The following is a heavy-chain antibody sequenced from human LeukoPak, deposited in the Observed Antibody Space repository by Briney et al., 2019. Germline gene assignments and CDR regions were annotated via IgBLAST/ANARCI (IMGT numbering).Heavy chain of an antibody. J-gene: IGHJ4*02. CDR1: GFSFSSYA. CDR2: ISYEGSNK. Sequence: GGSLRLSCAASGFSFSSYAIHWVRQAPGKGLEWVAVISYEGSNKYYADSVKGRFTISRDNSKNTLFLQMNSLRAEDTAVYYCARGGYDSGGYFCDYWGQGTLVTVSS. D-gene: IGHD3-22*01. CDR3: ARGGYDSGGYFCDY. V-gene: IGHV3-30-3*01.